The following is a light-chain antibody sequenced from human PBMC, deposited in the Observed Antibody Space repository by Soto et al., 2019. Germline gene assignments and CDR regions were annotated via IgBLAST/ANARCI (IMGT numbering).Light chain of an antibody. Sequence: EIVLTQSPGTLSLSPGERAPLPCRASQSVSRSFFARYPQKPCQAPRLLIYCASSRATGIPDRFSGSGSGTEFTLTISRLEPEDFAVYYCQHYGSSPLVTFGQGTRLEIK. CDR1: QSVSRSF. CDR2: CAS. CDR3: QHYGSSPLVT. V-gene: IGKV3-20*01. J-gene: IGKJ5*01.